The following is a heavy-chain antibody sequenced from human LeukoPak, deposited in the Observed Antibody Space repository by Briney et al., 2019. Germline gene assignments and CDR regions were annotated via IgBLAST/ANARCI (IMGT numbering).Heavy chain of an antibody. D-gene: IGHD1-1*01. V-gene: IGHV1-18*01. J-gene: IGHJ4*02. CDR2: TSAHNDDT. Sequence: ASVKVSCKASGYTFTSYGISWVRQAPGQGLEWMGWTSAHNDDTNYAETLQGRLTMTTDISTSTAYMELTSLRSDDTAVYYCARDWDSRNDYFDPWGQGTLVTVSS. CDR1: GYTFTSYG. CDR3: ARDWDSRNDYFDP.